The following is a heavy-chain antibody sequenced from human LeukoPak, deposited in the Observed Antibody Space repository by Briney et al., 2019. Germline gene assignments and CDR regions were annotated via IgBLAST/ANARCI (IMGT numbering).Heavy chain of an antibody. CDR1: GYSLSSGYY. Sequence: SETLSLTCAVSGYSLSSGYYWGWIRPPPGKGLEGIGSIYHSGSTYYNPSLKSRVTISVDTSKNQFSLKLSSVTAADTAVYYCARDLWFGAFDYWGQGTLVTVSS. D-gene: IGHD3-10*01. CDR2: IYHSGST. CDR3: ARDLWFGAFDY. V-gene: IGHV4-38-2*02. J-gene: IGHJ4*02.